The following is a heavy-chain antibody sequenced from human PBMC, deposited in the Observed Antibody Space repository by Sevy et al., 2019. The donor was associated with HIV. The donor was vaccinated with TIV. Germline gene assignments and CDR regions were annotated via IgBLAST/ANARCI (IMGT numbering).Heavy chain of an antibody. D-gene: IGHD3-3*01. J-gene: IGHJ5*02. V-gene: IGHV3-30*02. CDR2: IRYDGSNK. CDR3: AKRMGLRFLENWFDP. CDR1: GFTFSSYG. Sequence: GGSLRLSCAASGFTFSSYGMHWVRQAPGKGLEWVAFIRYDGSNKYYAHSVKGRFTISRDNSKNTLYLQMNSLRAEDTAVYYCAKRMGLRFLENWFDPWGQGTLVTVSS.